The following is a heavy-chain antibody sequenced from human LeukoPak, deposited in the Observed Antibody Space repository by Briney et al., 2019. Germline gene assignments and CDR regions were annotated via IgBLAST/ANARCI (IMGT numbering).Heavy chain of an antibody. Sequence: SQTLSLTCAISGDSVSSNSAAWNWIRQSPSRGLEWLGRTYYRSKWYNDYAVSVKSRITINPDTSKSQFSLQLNSVTPEDTAVYYCARGKWLRDTYYYYGMDVWGQGTTVTVSS. V-gene: IGHV6-1*01. CDR3: ARGKWLRDTYYYYGMDV. CDR1: GDSVSSNSAA. D-gene: IGHD5-12*01. J-gene: IGHJ6*02. CDR2: TYYRSKWYN.